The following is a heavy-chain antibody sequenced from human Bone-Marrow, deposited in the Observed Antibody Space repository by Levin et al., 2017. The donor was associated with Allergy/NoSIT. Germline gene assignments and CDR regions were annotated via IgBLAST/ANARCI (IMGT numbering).Heavy chain of an antibody. Sequence: GESLKISCAASGFNCNSYHMNWVRQAPGKGPEWVSSISSSSSFEYYADSVKGRFTISRDNAKNSLYLQMTSLRVEDTAVYYCVRRAFYYDSSGYNWFDPWGQGTLVTVSS. V-gene: IGHV3-21*01. J-gene: IGHJ5*02. CDR2: ISSSSSFE. CDR1: GFNCNSYH. D-gene: IGHD3-22*01. CDR3: VRRAFYYDSSGYNWFDP.